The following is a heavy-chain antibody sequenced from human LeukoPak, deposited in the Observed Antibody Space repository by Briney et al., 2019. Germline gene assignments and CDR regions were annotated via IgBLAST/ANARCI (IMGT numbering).Heavy chain of an antibody. J-gene: IGHJ6*02. CDR1: GYTFTSYY. D-gene: IGHD5/OR15-5a*01. V-gene: IGHV1-46*01. CDR2: INPSGGST. CDR3: ARGSPDNIVSTDYGMDV. Sequence: GASVKVSCKTSGYTFTSYYMHWVRQAPGQGLEWMGIINPSGGSTSYAQKFQGRVTMTRDTSTSTVYMELSSLRSEDTAVYYCARGSPDNIVSTDYGMDVWGQGTTVTVSS.